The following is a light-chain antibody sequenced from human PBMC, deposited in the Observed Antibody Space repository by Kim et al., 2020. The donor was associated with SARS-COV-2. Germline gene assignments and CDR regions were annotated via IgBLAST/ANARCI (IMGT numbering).Light chain of an antibody. V-gene: IGLV3-1*01. J-gene: IGLJ1*01. CDR2: QDS. Sequence: SYELTQPPSVSVSPGQTASITCSGDKLGDKYACWYQQKPGQSPVLVIHQDSKRPSGIPERFSGSNSGNTATLTISGTQAMDEADYYCQAWDSSTRYVFGTGTKVTVL. CDR1: KLGDKY. CDR3: QAWDSSTRYV.